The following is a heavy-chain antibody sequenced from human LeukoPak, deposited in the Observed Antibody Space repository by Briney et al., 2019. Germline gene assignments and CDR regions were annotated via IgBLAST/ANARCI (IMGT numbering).Heavy chain of an antibody. D-gene: IGHD3-9*01. V-gene: IGHV3-11*04. CDR3: ARAYYDILTGYYAEYYYYYMDV. CDR1: GFTFSDYY. J-gene: IGHJ6*03. Sequence: GGSLRLSCAASGFTFSDYYMSWIRQAPGKGLEWVSYISSSGSTIYYADSVKGRFTISRDNAKNSLYLQMNSLRAEDTAVYYCARAYYDILTGYYAEYYYYYMDVWGKGTTVTVSS. CDR2: ISSSGSTI.